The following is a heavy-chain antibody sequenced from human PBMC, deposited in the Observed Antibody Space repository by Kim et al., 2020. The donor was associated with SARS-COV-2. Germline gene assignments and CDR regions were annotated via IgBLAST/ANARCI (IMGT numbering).Heavy chain of an antibody. D-gene: IGHD3-22*01. Sequence: SETLSLTCAVYGGSFSGYYWSWIRQPPGKGLEWIGEINHSGSTNYNPSLKSRVTISVDTSKNQFSLKLSSVTAADTAVYYCARGLYYDSSGYAYYFDYWGQGTLVTVSS. CDR3: ARGLYYDSSGYAYYFDY. J-gene: IGHJ4*02. V-gene: IGHV4-34*01. CDR2: INHSGST. CDR1: GGSFSGYY.